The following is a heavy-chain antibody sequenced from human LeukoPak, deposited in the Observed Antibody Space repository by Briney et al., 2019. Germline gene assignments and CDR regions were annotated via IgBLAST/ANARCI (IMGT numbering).Heavy chain of an antibody. V-gene: IGHV3-23*01. CDR2: ISGSGGST. CDR1: GFTFSSYG. J-gene: IGHJ5*02. D-gene: IGHD3-10*01. Sequence: GGSLRLSCAASGFTFSSYGMSWVRQAPGKGLEWVSAISGSGGSTYYADSVKGRFTISRDNSKNTLYLQMNSLRAEDTAVYYCAKDPYGSGSYYFPQYNWFNPWGQGTLVTVSS. CDR3: AKDPYGSGSYYFPQYNWFNP.